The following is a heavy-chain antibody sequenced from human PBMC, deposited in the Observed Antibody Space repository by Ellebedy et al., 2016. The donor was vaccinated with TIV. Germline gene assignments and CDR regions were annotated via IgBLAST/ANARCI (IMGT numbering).Heavy chain of an antibody. V-gene: IGHV1-18*01. CDR1: GYTFTSYG. CDR3: ARDMVFTIFGVVSDYGMDV. CDR2: ISAYNGNT. D-gene: IGHD3-3*01. J-gene: IGHJ6*02. Sequence: ASVKVSCXASGYTFTSYGISWVRQAPGQGLEWMGWISAYNGNTNYAQKLQGRVTMTTDTSTSTAYMELRSLRSDDTAVYYCARDMVFTIFGVVSDYGMDVWGQGTTVTVSS.